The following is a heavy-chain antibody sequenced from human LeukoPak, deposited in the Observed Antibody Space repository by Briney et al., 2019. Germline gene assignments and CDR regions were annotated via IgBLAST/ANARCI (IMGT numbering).Heavy chain of an antibody. CDR3: ARDSGYSGHYFDY. J-gene: IGHJ4*02. D-gene: IGHD5-12*01. CDR2: IFNSGTT. Sequence: SETLSLTCTVSGGSISTYYRSWIRQPAGKGLEWIGRIFNSGTTNYNPSLQSRVNMSVDTSKNQFSLKLGSVTAADTAVYYCARDSGYSGHYFDYWGQGTLVTVSS. V-gene: IGHV4-4*07. CDR1: GGSISTYY.